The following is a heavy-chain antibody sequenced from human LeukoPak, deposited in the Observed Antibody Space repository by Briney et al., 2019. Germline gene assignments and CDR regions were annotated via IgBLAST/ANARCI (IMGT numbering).Heavy chain of an antibody. CDR3: AKVPYGDYVFDY. CDR2: ISYDGSNK. Sequence: PGRSLRLSCAASGLTFSSYGMHWVRQPPGKGLEWVAVISYDGSNKYYADSVKGRFTISRDNSKNTLYLQMNSLRAEDTAVYYCAKVPYGDYVFDYWGQGTLVTVSS. V-gene: IGHV3-30*18. CDR1: GLTFSSYG. J-gene: IGHJ4*02. D-gene: IGHD4-17*01.